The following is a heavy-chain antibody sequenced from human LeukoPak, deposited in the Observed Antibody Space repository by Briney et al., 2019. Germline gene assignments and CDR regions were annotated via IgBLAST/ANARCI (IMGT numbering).Heavy chain of an antibody. Sequence: SETLSLTCTVSGGSISSYYWSWIRQPPGKGLEWIGYIYYSGSTNYNPSLKRRVTISVDTSKNQFSLKLSSVTAADTAVYYCARVPTGPQGYYYYMDVWGKGTTVTVSS. CDR1: GGSISSYY. V-gene: IGHV4-59*01. J-gene: IGHJ6*03. CDR3: ARVPTGPQGYYYYMDV. D-gene: IGHD4-17*01. CDR2: IYYSGST.